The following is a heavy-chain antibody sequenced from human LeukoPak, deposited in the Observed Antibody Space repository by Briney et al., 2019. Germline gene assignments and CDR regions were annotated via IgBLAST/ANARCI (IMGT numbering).Heavy chain of an antibody. CDR1: GAYISNYY. V-gene: IGHV4-59*08. D-gene: IGHD5-12*01. J-gene: IGHJ5*02. Sequence: SETLSLTCTVSGAYISNYYWSWIRQPPGKGLEWIGYISYSGSTNYNPSLKSRLTISVDTSKNQFSLKLSSVTAADTAVYYCARCSGYDTPAGWFDPWGQGTLVTVSS. CDR2: ISYSGST. CDR3: ARCSGYDTPAGWFDP.